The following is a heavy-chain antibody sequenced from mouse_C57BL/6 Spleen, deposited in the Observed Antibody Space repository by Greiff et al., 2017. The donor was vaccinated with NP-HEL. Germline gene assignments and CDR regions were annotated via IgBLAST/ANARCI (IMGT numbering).Heavy chain of an antibody. V-gene: IGHV3-6*01. J-gene: IGHJ1*03. CDR3: ARVGGTWWYFDV. D-gene: IGHD1-1*02. Sequence: EVKLQESGPGLVKPSQSLSLTCSVTGYSITSGYYWNWIRQFPGNKLEWMGYISYDGSNNYNPSLKNRISITRDTSKNQFFLKLNSVTTEDTATYYCARVGGTWWYFDVWGTGTTVTVSS. CDR2: ISYDGSN. CDR1: GYSITSGYY.